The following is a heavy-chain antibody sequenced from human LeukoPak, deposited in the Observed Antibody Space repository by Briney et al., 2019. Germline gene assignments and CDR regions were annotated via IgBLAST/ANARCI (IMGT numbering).Heavy chain of an antibody. CDR3: ARGAVSGSGPNWFDP. Sequence: ASVKVSCKASGHTFTGYYMHWVRQAPGQGLEWMGWINPNSGATNYAQKFQGRVTMTRDTSISTAYVELSRLRSDDTAVYYSARGAVSGSGPNWFDPWGQGTLVTVSS. CDR2: INPNSGAT. J-gene: IGHJ5*02. V-gene: IGHV1-2*02. CDR1: GHTFTGYY. D-gene: IGHD3-10*01.